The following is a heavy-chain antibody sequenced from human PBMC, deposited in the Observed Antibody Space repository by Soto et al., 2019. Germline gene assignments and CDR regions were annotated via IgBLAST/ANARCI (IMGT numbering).Heavy chain of an antibody. CDR2: ISSSSSYI. J-gene: IGHJ6*02. V-gene: IGHV3-11*06. CDR1: GFTFSDYY. Sequence: PGGSLRLSCAASGFTFSDYYMSWIRQSPGEGLEWVSSISSSSSYIYYADSVKGRFTISRDNAKNSLYLQMNSLRAEDTAVYYCARVIGGQGYYYGMDVWGQGTTVTVSS. CDR3: ARVIGGQGYYYGMDV. D-gene: IGHD2-15*01.